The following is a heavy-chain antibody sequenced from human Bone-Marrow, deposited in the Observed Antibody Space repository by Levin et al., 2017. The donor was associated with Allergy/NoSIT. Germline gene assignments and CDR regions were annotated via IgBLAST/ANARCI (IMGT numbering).Heavy chain of an antibody. J-gene: IGHJ4*02. CDR2: FYDGGTT. CDR3: ARRGRLVGSNYYFDY. D-gene: IGHD2-21*01. V-gene: IGHV4-39*01. Sequence: PGGSLRLSCTVSGDSIGRGSDYWGWIRQPPGKGLEWIGSFYDGGTTYYSPSVKSRVSISVDTSNNHYSLKLSSVTAADTAVYYCARRGRLVGSNYYFDYWGQGTLVTVSS. CDR1: GDSIGRGSDY.